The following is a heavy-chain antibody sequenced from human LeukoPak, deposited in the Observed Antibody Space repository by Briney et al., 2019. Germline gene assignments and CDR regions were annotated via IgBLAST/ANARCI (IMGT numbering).Heavy chain of an antibody. CDR1: GFTFSSYS. Sequence: GGSLRLSCVGSGFTFSSYSMNWVRQAPGKGLEWVSYISGTSNTIYYDDSVKGRFTISRDQSKNTVYLQINTLTTEDAAVYYCAKPYPTLTTVGVLDNWGQGTLVTVSS. CDR2: ISGTSNTI. D-gene: IGHD4-23*01. CDR3: AKPYPTLTTVGVLDN. V-gene: IGHV3-48*01. J-gene: IGHJ4*02.